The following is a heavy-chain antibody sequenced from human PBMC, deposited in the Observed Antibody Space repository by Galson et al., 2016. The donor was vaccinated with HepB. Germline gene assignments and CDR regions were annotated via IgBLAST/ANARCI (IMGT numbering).Heavy chain of an antibody. J-gene: IGHJ3*01. CDR1: GGAFSSHT. V-gene: IGHV1-69*13. CDR2: IIPISVTT. Sequence: SVKVSCKASGGAFSSHTISWVRQAPGQGLEWMGGIIPISVTTKYAQKFQGRVTISADESTTTAYMELSSLRSEDTAVYYCARVGGYVWGSYRSSRAFDVWGQGTMVTVSS. CDR3: ARVGGYVWGSYRSSRAFDV. D-gene: IGHD3-16*02.